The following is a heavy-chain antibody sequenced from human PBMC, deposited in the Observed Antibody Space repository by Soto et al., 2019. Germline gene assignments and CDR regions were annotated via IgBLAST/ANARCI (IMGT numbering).Heavy chain of an antibody. CDR2: IKQDGSEK. D-gene: IGHD5-12*01. Sequence: GGSLRLSCAASGFTFSSYWMSWVRQAPGKGLEWVANIKQDGSEKYYVDSVKGRFTISRDNAKNSLYLQMNSLRAEDTAVYYCARDPETDIVATWFDYWGQGTLVTVSS. J-gene: IGHJ4*02. CDR3: ARDPETDIVATWFDY. V-gene: IGHV3-7*01. CDR1: GFTFSSYW.